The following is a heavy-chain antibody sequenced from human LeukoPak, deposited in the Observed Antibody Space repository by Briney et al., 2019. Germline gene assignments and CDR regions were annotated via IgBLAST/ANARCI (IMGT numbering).Heavy chain of an antibody. D-gene: IGHD6-13*01. Sequence: SGGSLRLSCAGSGFTFSSHWMNWVRQAPGKGQEWVASIKDDGSEKHFLDSVNGRFAISRDNAKNSLYLQMNSLRAEDTAVYYCARDYYASSWFGYWGRGTLVTVSS. CDR2: IKDDGSEK. V-gene: IGHV3-7*01. J-gene: IGHJ4*02. CDR3: ARDYYASSWFGY. CDR1: GFTFSSHW.